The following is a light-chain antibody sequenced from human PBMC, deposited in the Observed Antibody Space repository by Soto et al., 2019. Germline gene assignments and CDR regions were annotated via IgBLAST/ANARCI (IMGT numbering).Light chain of an antibody. CDR1: QSVSSY. J-gene: IGKJ5*01. CDR3: QQRSNWPIT. Sequence: EIVLTQSPATLSLSPGERATLSFRASQSVSSYLAWYQQKPGQAPRIIIYDASNRATGIPARFSGSGSGTEFTLTISSLEPEDFEVYYCQQRSNWPITFGQGTRLEIK. V-gene: IGKV3-11*01. CDR2: DAS.